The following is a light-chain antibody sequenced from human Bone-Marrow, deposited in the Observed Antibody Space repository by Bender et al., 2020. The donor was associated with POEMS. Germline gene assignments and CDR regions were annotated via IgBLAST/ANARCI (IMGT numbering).Light chain of an antibody. CDR3: QAWDTYSVI. CDR2: QDT. V-gene: IGLV3-1*01. CDR1: DLGDKH. Sequence: SYEVTQPPSVSVSPGQTASITCSGDDLGDKHVAWYQQKPGPSPVLVIYQDTKRPSGIPERFSGSNSGNTATLTISGTQAMDEADYYCQAWDTYSVIFGGGTKLTVL. J-gene: IGLJ2*01.